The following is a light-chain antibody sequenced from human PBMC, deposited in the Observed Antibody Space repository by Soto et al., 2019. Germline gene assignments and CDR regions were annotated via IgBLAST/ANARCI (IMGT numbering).Light chain of an antibody. J-gene: IGKJ1*01. Sequence: DIHMTQSPSSLSASVGDRVTITCRAIQTINTYLTWYQQRPGKVPKLLIYAASSLQSGVPSRFSGSGSGTDFTLTISSLQPADFATYFCQQSYRYPHTFGQGTKVDIK. CDR3: QQSYRYPHT. V-gene: IGKV1-39*01. CDR2: AAS. CDR1: QTINTY.